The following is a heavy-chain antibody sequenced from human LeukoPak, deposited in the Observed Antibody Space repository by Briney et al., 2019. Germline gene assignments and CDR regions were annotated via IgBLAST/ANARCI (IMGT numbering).Heavy chain of an antibody. CDR3: ARAMRSDYDY. Sequence: GGSLRLSCAASGFTFSSYGMNWVRQAPGKRLEWVSYISSSSDSIYYADSVKGRFTISRDNAENSLYLQMNSLRDEDTAVYYCARAMRSDYDYWGQGTLVTVSS. J-gene: IGHJ4*02. CDR2: ISSSSDSI. CDR1: GFTFSSYG. V-gene: IGHV3-48*02. D-gene: IGHD3-22*01.